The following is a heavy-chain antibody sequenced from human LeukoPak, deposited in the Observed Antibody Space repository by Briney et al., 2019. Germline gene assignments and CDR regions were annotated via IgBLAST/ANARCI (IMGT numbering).Heavy chain of an antibody. J-gene: IGHJ5*02. CDR2: IICSGDST. CDR1: AIALMSYS. Sequence: AGSLLLSSSAAAIALMSYSVSCFLQAPAKGLQWVSAIICSGDSTYYPDSLKGRFTISVDNSKNTLYLQMNTLKDEDTAIYYCAKDAIAVGLGWLDPWGQGTLVTVSS. D-gene: IGHD6-19*01. CDR3: AKDAIAVGLGWLDP. V-gene: IGHV3-23*01.